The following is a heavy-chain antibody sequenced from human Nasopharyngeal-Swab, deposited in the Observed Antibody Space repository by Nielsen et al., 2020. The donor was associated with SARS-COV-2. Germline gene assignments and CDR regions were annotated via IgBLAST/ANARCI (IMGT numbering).Heavy chain of an antibody. J-gene: IGHJ5*02. V-gene: IGHV3-64D*06. D-gene: IGHD2-15*01. Sequence: GGSLRLSCSASGFTFSNYGMHWVRQAPGKGLEYVSAISSNGGSTYYADSVKGRFTISRDNSKKTLYLHMSSLRAEDTAVYYCVKPETVYCIGGSCYSGVEWFDPWGQGTLVIVSS. CDR1: GFTFSNYG. CDR2: ISSNGGST. CDR3: VKPETVYCIGGSCYSGVEWFDP.